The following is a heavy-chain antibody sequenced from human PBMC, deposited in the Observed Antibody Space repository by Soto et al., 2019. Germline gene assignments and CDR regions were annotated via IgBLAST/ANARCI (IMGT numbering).Heavy chain of an antibody. Sequence: SETLSLTCAVCGGSFSGYYWSWIRQPPGKGLEWIGEINHSGSTNYNPSLKSRVTISVDTSKNQFSLKLSSVTAADTAVYYCARGLPNYYDSSGYYPTLDYWGQGTLVTVSS. CDR1: GGSFSGYY. CDR2: INHSGST. CDR3: ARGLPNYYDSSGYYPTLDY. V-gene: IGHV4-34*01. D-gene: IGHD3-22*01. J-gene: IGHJ4*02.